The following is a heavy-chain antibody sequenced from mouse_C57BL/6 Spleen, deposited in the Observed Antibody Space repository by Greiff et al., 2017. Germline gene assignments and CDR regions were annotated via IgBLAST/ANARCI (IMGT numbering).Heavy chain of an antibody. J-gene: IGHJ2*01. D-gene: IGHD1-1*01. CDR3: ARNGSSPYYLDY. Sequence: EVTLVESGGGLVRPGGSLKLSCAASGFTFSDYGMHWVSQAPEKGLEWVAYISSGSSTIYYADTVKGRFTITTDNAKNTLFLHMPSLRSTDTAMYYCARNGSSPYYLDYWGQGTTLTVSS. V-gene: IGHV5-17*01. CDR2: ISSGSSTI. CDR1: GFTFSDYG.